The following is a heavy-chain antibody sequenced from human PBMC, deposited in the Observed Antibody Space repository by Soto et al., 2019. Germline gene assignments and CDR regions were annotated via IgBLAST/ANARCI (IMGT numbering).Heavy chain of an antibody. CDR2: ISSSSSYI. D-gene: IGHD4-4*01. J-gene: IGHJ6*02. CDR3: ARDGNGHYSNSHYYYYYGMDV. Sequence: GGSLRLSCAASGFTFSSYSMNWVRQAPGKGLEWVSSISSSSSYIYYADSVKGRFTISRDNAKNSLYLQMNSLRAEDTAVYYCARDGNGHYSNSHYYYYYGMDVWGQGTTVTVSS. V-gene: IGHV3-21*01. CDR1: GFTFSSYS.